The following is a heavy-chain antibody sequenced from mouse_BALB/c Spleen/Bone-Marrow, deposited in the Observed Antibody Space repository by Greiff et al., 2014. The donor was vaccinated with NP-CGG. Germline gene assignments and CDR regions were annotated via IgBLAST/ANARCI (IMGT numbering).Heavy chain of an antibody. J-gene: IGHJ3*01. V-gene: IGHV14-3*02. CDR1: GFNIKDTY. CDR3: APYYYGSSSFAY. CDR2: IDPANGNT. Sequence: VQLKESGAELVKPGASVKLSCTASGFNIKDTYMHWVKQRPEQGLEWIGRIDPANGNTKYDPKFQGKATITAVTSSNTAYLQLSSLTSEDTAVYYCAPYYYGSSSFAYWGQGTLVTVSA. D-gene: IGHD1-1*01.